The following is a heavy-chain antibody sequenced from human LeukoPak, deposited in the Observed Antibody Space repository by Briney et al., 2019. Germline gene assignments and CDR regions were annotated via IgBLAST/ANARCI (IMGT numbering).Heavy chain of an antibody. D-gene: IGHD3-10*01. CDR2: ISGSGGST. Sequence: PGGSLRLSCAASGFTFSSYAMSWVRQAPGKGLEWVSAISGSGGSTYYADSVKGRFTISRDNSKNTLYLQMNSLGAEDTAVYYCARGEDRRMVRGGVDYWGQGTLVTVSS. CDR3: ARGEDRRMVRGGVDY. J-gene: IGHJ4*02. CDR1: GFTFSSYA. V-gene: IGHV3-23*01.